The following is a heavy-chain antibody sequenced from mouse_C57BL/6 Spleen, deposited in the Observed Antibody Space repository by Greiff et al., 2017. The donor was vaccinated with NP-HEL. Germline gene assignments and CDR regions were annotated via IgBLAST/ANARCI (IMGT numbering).Heavy chain of an antibody. CDR1: GFTFSDYG. V-gene: IGHV5-17*01. Sequence: EVQRVESGGGLVKPGGSLKLSCAASGFTFSDYGMHWVRQAPEKGLEWVAYISSGSSTIYYADTVKGRFTISRDNAKNTLFLQMTSLRSEDTAMYYGARKEDYGSSSYWGQGTLVTVSA. CDR2: ISSGSSTI. D-gene: IGHD1-1*01. CDR3: ARKEDYGSSSY. J-gene: IGHJ3*01.